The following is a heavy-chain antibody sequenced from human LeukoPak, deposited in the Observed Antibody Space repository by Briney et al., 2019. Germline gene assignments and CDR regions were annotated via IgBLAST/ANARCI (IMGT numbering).Heavy chain of an antibody. CDR2: ISWNSVSI. CDR3: AKGHGSSSWYPNWFDP. J-gene: IGHJ5*02. Sequence: GGSLRLSCAASGFTFSSYGMHWVRQAPGKGLEWVSGISWNSVSIGYADSVKGRFTISRDNAQNSLYLQMNSLRTEDMALYYCAKGHGSSSWYPNWFDPWGQGTLVTVSS. V-gene: IGHV3-9*03. D-gene: IGHD6-13*01. CDR1: GFTFSSYG.